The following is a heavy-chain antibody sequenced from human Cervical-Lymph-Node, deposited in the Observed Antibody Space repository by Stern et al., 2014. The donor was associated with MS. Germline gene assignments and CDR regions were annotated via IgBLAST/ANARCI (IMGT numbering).Heavy chain of an antibody. CDR1: GG. J-gene: IGHJ5*02. D-gene: IGHD3-10*01. Sequence: QVQLGQSGADVKKPGSSVRVSCKASGGISWLRQAPGQGLEWMGGIIPFVGTGTVNYAQNFQGRLTIIADTSTDTNYLELSSLRFAATAVYYCARGAGDNWFDPWGQGTLVSVSS. V-gene: IGHV1-69*06. CDR3: ARGAGDNWFDP. CDR2: IIPFVGTGTV.